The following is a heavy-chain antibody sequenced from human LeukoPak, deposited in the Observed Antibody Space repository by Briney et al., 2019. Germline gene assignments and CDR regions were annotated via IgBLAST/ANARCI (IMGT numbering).Heavy chain of an antibody. CDR2: IIPILGIA. CDR3: ARANIAARQGDY. CDR1: GGTFSSYA. V-gene: IGHV1-69*04. D-gene: IGHD6-6*01. Sequence: SVKVSCKASGGTFSSYANSWVRQAPGQGLEWMGRIIPILGIANYAQKSQGRVTITADKSTSTAYMELSSLRSEDTAVYYCARANIAARQGDYWGQGTLVTVSS. J-gene: IGHJ4*02.